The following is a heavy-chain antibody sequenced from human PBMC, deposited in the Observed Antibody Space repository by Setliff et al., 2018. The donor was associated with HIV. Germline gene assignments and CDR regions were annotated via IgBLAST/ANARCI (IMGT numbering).Heavy chain of an antibody. CDR1: GGSISSHY. V-gene: IGHV4-59*11. Sequence: SETLSLTCTVSGGSISSHYWSWIRQPPGKGLEWIGYIYYSGSTNYNPSLKSRVTISVDTSKNQFSLKLSSVTAADTAVYYCARGSYYDFWSGYRIREGGFDPWGQRTLVTVSS. CDR2: IYYSGST. D-gene: IGHD3-3*01. J-gene: IGHJ5*02. CDR3: ARGSYYDFWSGYRIREGGFDP.